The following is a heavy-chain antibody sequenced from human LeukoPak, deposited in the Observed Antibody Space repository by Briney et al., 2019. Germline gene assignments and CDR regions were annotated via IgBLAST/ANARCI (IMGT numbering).Heavy chain of an antibody. V-gene: IGHV3-21*04. Sequence: PGGSLRLSCAASGFTFSSYSMNWVRQAPGKGLEWVSSISSSSSYIYYADSVKGRFTISRDNAKNSLYLQMNSLRAEDTAVYYCAKPVWLGELSGGFDPWGQGTLVTVSS. CDR3: AKPVWLGELSGGFDP. D-gene: IGHD3-16*02. J-gene: IGHJ5*02. CDR2: ISSSSSYI. CDR1: GFTFSSYS.